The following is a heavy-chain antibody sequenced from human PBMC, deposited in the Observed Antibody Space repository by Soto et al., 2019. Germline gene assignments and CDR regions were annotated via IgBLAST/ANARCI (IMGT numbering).Heavy chain of an antibody. J-gene: IGHJ5*02. D-gene: IGHD1-7*01. CDR1: GGSMSSGGYS. Sequence: QLQLQESGSGLVKPSQTLSLTCAVSGGSMSSGGYSWSWIGQPPGKGLEWIGYIYHSGSTYYNPSLKSRVTISVDRSKNQFSLKLGSVTAADTAVYYCARQITGTTHRWFDPWGQGTLVTVSS. V-gene: IGHV4-30-2*01. CDR2: IYHSGST. CDR3: ARQITGTTHRWFDP.